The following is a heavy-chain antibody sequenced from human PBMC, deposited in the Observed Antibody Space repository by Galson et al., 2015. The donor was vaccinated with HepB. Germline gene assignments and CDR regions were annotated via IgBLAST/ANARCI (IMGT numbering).Heavy chain of an antibody. J-gene: IGHJ3*02. D-gene: IGHD1-14*01. CDR3: ARASEPDDAFDI. CDR1: GYTFTSYY. Sequence: SVKVSCKASGYTFTSYYMHWVRQAPGQGLEWMGIINPSGGSTSYAQKSQGRVTMTRDTSTSTVYMELSSLRSEDTAVYYCARASEPDDAFDIWGQGTMVTVSS. V-gene: IGHV1-46*03. CDR2: INPSGGST.